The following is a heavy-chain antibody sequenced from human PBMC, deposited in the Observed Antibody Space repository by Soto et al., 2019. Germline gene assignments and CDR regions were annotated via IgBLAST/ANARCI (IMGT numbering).Heavy chain of an antibody. D-gene: IGHD3-9*01. CDR3: AKDVHYDIVTGIEYFHH. Sequence: GGSLRLSCAASGFTFSSYAMRWVRRAPGKGLEWVSAISGSARSTKYADSVKGRFTISRDNSKKTLFLQMSSLRAEDTAVYYCAKDVHYDIVTGIEYFHHWAQGTLVTVSS. V-gene: IGHV3-23*01. CDR1: GFTFSSYA. CDR2: ISGSARST. J-gene: IGHJ1*01.